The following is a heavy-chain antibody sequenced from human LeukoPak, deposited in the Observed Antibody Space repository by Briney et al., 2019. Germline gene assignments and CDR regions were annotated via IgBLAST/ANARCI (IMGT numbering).Heavy chain of an antibody. V-gene: IGHV3-30*04. CDR2: ISYDGSNK. Sequence: GRTLRLSCAASGFTFSSYAMHWVRQAPGKGLEWVAVISYDGSNKYYADPVKGRFTISIDNSKDTLYLQMNSLRAEDTAVYYCVREHSSGWYLKDYFDYWGQGTLVTVSS. J-gene: IGHJ4*02. CDR3: VREHSSGWYLKDYFDY. CDR1: GFTFSSYA. D-gene: IGHD6-19*01.